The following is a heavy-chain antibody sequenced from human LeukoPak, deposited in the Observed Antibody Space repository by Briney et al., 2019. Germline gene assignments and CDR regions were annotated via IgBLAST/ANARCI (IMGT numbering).Heavy chain of an antibody. J-gene: IGHJ4*02. CDR3: ARGPRSGFFDY. D-gene: IGHD3-22*01. CDR1: GGSISSGGYC. Sequence: PSQTLSLTCTVSGGSISSGGYCWSWIRQHPGKGLEWIGYIYYSGSTYYNPSLKSRVTISVDTSKNQFSLKLSSVTAADTVVYYCARGPRSGFFDYWGQGTLVTVSS. V-gene: IGHV4-31*03. CDR2: IYYSGST.